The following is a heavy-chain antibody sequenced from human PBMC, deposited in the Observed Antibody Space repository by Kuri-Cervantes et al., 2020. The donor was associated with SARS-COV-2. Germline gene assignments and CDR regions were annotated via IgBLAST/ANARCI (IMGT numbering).Heavy chain of an antibody. V-gene: IGHV3-33*03. D-gene: IGHD1-26*01. CDR3: ATDSGSYRSSQDQDY. CDR1: GFTFSSYG. J-gene: IGHJ4*02. Sequence: GESLKISCAASGFTFSSYGMHWVRQAPGKGLEWVAVIWYDGSNKYYADSVKGRFTISRDNAKNSLYLQMNSLRVEDTAVYYCATDSGSYRSSQDQDYWGQGTLVTVSS. CDR2: IWYDGSNK.